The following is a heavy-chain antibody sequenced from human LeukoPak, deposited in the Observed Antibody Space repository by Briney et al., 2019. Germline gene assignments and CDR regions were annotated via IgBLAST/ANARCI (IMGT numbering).Heavy chain of an antibody. CDR2: IIPILNIP. D-gene: IGHD1-1*01. CDR1: GGTFDNSA. V-gene: IGHV1-69*04. J-gene: IGHJ6*02. CDR3: AREKMEVGYYGLDV. Sequence: SVKVSCRASGGTFDNSAINWVRQAPGQGLEWMGRIIPILNIPNYAQKLQGRVTIAADKSTSTAYMELSSLRSDDTAVYYCAREKMEVGYYGLDVWGQGTTVTVSS.